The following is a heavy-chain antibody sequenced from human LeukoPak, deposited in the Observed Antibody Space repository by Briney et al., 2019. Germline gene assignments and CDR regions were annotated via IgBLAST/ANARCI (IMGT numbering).Heavy chain of an antibody. V-gene: IGHV3-7*01. Sequence: PGGSLRLSCAASGFDFGDFWMSWVRLTPGKGLEPVATIKQDGSAKEYVDSVKGRFTISRDNAKESLYLQMNNLRADDTGVYYCAREKREGLWFGELFRFQYCGLDVWGQGATVIVSS. CDR3: AREKREGLWFGELFRFQYCGLDV. CDR2: IKQDGSAK. CDR1: GFDFGDFW. J-gene: IGHJ6*02. D-gene: IGHD3-10*01.